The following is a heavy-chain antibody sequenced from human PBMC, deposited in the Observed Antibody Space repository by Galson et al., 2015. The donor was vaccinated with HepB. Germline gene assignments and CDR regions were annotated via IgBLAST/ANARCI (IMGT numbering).Heavy chain of an antibody. CDR1: GYTFTDYY. D-gene: IGHD3-10*01. Sequence: SVKVSCKASGYTFTDYYMNWVRQAPGRGLEWMGWINPNSGATNYPQKFQGRVTMTRDTSISTTYMELSSLRSDDTAVYYCARGGYNRGGYWGQGTLVTVSS. CDR3: ARGGYNRGGY. V-gene: IGHV1-2*02. J-gene: IGHJ4*02. CDR2: INPNSGAT.